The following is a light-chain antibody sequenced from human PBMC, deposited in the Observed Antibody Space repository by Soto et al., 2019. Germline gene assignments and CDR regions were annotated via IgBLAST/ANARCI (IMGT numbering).Light chain of an antibody. CDR2: LNSDGSH. Sequence: QPVLTQSPSASASLGASVKLTCTLSSGDSNYAIAWHQQQPQKGPRYLMKLNSDGSHNKGDGIPDRFSGSSSGAERYLTISSLQSDDEAVYYCQTWGTGIVVFGGGTKLTVL. CDR3: QTWGTGIVV. V-gene: IGLV4-69*01. CDR1: SGDSNYA. J-gene: IGLJ2*01.